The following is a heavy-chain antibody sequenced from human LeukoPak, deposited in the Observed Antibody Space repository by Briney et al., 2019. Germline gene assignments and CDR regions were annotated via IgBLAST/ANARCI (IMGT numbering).Heavy chain of an antibody. V-gene: IGHV1-2*02. CDR1: GYTFTGYY. J-gene: IGHJ5*02. CDR3: ARESACGTTNCLAPADWLDP. D-gene: IGHD2-2*01. Sequence: ASVKVSCNASGYTFTGYYMHWVRQAPGQGLEWMGWISPNSGDTDIAQKFQGRVTMTRDTSIATSYMEVDSLTSDDTAVYYCARESACGTTNCLAPADWLDPWGQGTLVTVSS. CDR2: ISPNSGDT.